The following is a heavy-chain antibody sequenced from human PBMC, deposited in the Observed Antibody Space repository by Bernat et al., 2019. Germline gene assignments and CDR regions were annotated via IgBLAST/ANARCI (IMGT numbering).Heavy chain of an antibody. CDR1: GFTFSSYG. CDR2: ISYDGSNK. CDR3: AEGWKKSGSYLDY. D-gene: IGHD1-26*01. J-gene: IGHJ4*02. V-gene: IGHV3-30*18. Sequence: QVQLVESGGGVVQPGRSLRLSCAVSGFTFSSYGMHWVRQAPGKGLEWVAVISYDGSNKYYADSVKGRFTISRDNSKNTLYLQMNSLRAEDTAVYYCAEGWKKSGSYLDYWGQGTLVTVSS.